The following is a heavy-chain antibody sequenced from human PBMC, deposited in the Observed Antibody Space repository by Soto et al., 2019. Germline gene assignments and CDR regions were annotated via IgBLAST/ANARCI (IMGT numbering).Heavy chain of an antibody. J-gene: IGHJ1*01. CDR3: ARGGTTGGLDV. Sequence: QVQLVESGGGVVQPGTSLRVSCVGSGFTFRSYVIHWVRQAPGKGLEWVALTSYDGSDKYYGDSVRGRFTISRDNSRNTVDLQMDGLRLEDTALYYCARGGTTGGLDVWGQGTLVSVSS. V-gene: IGHV3-30*19. D-gene: IGHD3-16*01. CDR1: GFTFRSYV. CDR2: TSYDGSDK.